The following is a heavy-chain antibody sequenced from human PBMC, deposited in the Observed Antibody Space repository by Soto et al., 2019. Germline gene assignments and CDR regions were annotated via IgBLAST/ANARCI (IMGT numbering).Heavy chain of an antibody. CDR2: IYYSGST. J-gene: IGHJ4*02. D-gene: IGHD2-15*01. V-gene: IGHV4-39*01. Sequence: QLQLQESGPGLVKPSETLSLTCTVSGGSISSSSYYWGWIRQPPGKGLEWIGSIYYSGSTYYNPSLKSRVTVSVDPSKNKFSLKLRSVTAADTAVYYCARLVNGVSCADYWGQGTLVTVSS. CDR3: ARLVNGVSCADY. CDR1: GGSISSSSYY.